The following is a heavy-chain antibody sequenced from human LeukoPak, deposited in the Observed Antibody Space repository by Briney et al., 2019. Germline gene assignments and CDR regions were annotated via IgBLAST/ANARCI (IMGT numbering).Heavy chain of an antibody. CDR1: GGSTGSDY. CDR3: TTDLEIAFDY. J-gene: IGHJ4*02. CDR2: ISGSGGST. D-gene: IGHD5-24*01. Sequence: ETLSLTCTVSGGSTGSDYWSWVRQAPGKGLEWVSAISGSGGSTYYADSVKGRFTISRDNSKNTLYLQMNSLRAEDTAVYYCTTDLEIAFDYWGQGTLVTVSS. V-gene: IGHV3-23*01.